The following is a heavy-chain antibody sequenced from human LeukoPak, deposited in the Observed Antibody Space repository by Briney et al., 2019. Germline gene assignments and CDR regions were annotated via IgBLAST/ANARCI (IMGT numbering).Heavy chain of an antibody. V-gene: IGHV4-39*07. J-gene: IGHJ4*02. Sequence: SETLSLTCTVSGGSISSSTYYWGWIRQPPGKGLEWIGSIYCSGSTYFNPSLKSRVTISVDTSKDQFSLKVNSVTAADTAVYYCARADLTRPFDYWGQGTLVTVSS. CDR2: IYCSGST. CDR1: GGSISSSTYY. CDR3: ARADLTRPFDY. D-gene: IGHD1-14*01.